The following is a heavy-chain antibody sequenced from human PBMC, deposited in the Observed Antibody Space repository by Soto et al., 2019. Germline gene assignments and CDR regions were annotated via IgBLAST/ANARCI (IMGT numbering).Heavy chain of an antibody. Sequence: PGGSLRLSCAASGFIFRTFAMSWVRQAPGKGLEWVSGISESGDYRYYGDAVKGRFTISRDNSKNTLYLQLNSLRAEDTAVYYCALSYPVTTDYWGQGTLVPVS. D-gene: IGHD4-17*01. V-gene: IGHV3-23*01. CDR1: GFIFRTFA. CDR2: ISESGDYR. J-gene: IGHJ4*02. CDR3: ALSYPVTTDY.